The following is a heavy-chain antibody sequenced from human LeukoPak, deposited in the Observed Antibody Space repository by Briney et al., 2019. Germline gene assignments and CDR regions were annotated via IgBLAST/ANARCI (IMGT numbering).Heavy chain of an antibody. Sequence: ASVKVSCKASGYTFTNYGISWVRQAPGQGLEWVGIINPSGGSTTYAQKFQGRVTMTMDTSTSTVYMELSNLSSEDMAVYYCARAPSREQRQDYWGQGTLVTVSS. V-gene: IGHV1-46*01. CDR2: INPSGGST. CDR3: ARAPSREQRQDY. J-gene: IGHJ4*02. D-gene: IGHD6-25*01. CDR1: GYTFTNYG.